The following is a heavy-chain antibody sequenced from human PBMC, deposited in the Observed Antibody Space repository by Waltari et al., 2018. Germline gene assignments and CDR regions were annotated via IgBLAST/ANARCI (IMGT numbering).Heavy chain of an antibody. D-gene: IGHD2-8*01. V-gene: IGHV4-39*01. CDR1: GGPISSSSYY. Sequence: QLQLQESGPGLVKPSETLSLTCTVSGGPISSSSYYWGWIRPPPGKGLEWIGSIYYSGSTYYNPSLKSRVTISVDTSKNQFSLKLSSVTAADTAVYYCARHPAMTIMLWYFDLWGRGTLVTVSS. CDR2: IYYSGST. CDR3: ARHPAMTIMLWYFDL. J-gene: IGHJ2*01.